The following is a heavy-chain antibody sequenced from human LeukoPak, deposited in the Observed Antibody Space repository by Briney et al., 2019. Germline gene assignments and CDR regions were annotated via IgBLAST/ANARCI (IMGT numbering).Heavy chain of an antibody. J-gene: IGHJ4*02. D-gene: IGHD6-19*01. CDR1: GYTFSRHG. V-gene: IGHV3-33*01. CDR3: ASPSRGWYAPFDY. Sequence: PGGSLRLSCAASGYTFSRHGIHWVRQAPGKGLEWVAVVWCDGRNRDYVDSVKGRFTISKDNSKETLYLQMNSLRAEDTATYYCASPSRGWYAPFDYWGQETLVTVSS. CDR2: VWCDGRNR.